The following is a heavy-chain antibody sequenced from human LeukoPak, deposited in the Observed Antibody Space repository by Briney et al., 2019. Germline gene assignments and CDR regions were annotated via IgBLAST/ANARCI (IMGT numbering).Heavy chain of an antibody. D-gene: IGHD2-2*01. J-gene: IGHJ6*02. CDR1: GGSIYTYY. Sequence: SETLSLTCNVSGGSIYTYYWSWIRQPPGKRLEWIGHIYYSGSTNYNPSLKSRVTISIDTSKNQFSLKLSSVTAADTAVYYCARSNVVVPSITKGYYYYAMDVWGQGTTVTVSS. CDR3: ARSNVVVPSITKGYYYYAMDV. V-gene: IGHV4-59*08. CDR2: IYYSGST.